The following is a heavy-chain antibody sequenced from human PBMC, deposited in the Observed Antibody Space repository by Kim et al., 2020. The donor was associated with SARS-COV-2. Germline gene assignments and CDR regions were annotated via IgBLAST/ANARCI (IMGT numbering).Heavy chain of an antibody. CDR3: AKVAVGATTPYFDY. D-gene: IGHD1-26*01. V-gene: IGHV3-23*01. CDR2: ISGSGGST. Sequence: GGSLRLSCAASGFTFSSYAMSWVRQAPGKGLEWVSAISGSGGSTYSADSVKGRFTISRDTSKTTLYLQMNSLRAEDTAVYYCAKVAVGATTPYFDYWGQGTLVTVSS. CDR1: GFTFSSYA. J-gene: IGHJ4*02.